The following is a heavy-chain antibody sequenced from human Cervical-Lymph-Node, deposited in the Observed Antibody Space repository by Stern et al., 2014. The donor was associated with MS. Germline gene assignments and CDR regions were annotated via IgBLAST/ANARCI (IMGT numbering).Heavy chain of an antibody. V-gene: IGHV3-30-3*01. CDR3: ARERFSSSSRLFDY. Sequence: QLVASGGGVVQPGRSLRLSCAASGFTFDSYAMHWVRQTPGKGLEWVAVISYDGDNKYYADSVKGRFTISRENSKTPLFLLINSLRPEDTAVYYCARERFSSSSRLFDYWGQGALVTVTS. CDR1: GFTFDSYA. CDR2: ISYDGDNK. D-gene: IGHD6-6*01. J-gene: IGHJ4*02.